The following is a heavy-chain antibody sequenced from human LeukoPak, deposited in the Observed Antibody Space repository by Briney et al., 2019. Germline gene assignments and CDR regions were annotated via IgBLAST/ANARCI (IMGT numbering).Heavy chain of an antibody. D-gene: IGHD2-8*01. CDR3: AAQPCINGICYLDY. J-gene: IGHJ4*02. Sequence: PGGSLRLSCAASGSTFSDHAMHWVREAPGKGGEWVTVISYHARDQFYADSGKGRFTVYRDNSRNTLYLQMHSLRAEDSAVYYCAAQPCINGICYLDYWGQGTLVTVSS. CDR1: GSTFSDHA. V-gene: IGHV3-30*04. CDR2: ISYHARDQ.